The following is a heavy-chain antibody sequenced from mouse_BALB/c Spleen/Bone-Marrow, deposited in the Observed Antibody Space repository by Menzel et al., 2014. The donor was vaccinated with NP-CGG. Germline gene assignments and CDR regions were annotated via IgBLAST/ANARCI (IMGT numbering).Heavy chain of an antibody. D-gene: IGHD1-1*01. CDR2: IDPENGNT. CDR1: GFNINDYY. J-gene: IGHJ2*01. V-gene: IGHV14-1*02. Sequence: VRLQQSGAELVRPGALVKLSCKASGFNINDYYMHWVIQRPEQGLEWIGWIDPENGNTIYDPKFQGKASITADTSSNTAYLQLSSLTSEDTAVYYCARRYGSSFDYWGQGTTLTVSS. CDR3: ARRYGSSFDY.